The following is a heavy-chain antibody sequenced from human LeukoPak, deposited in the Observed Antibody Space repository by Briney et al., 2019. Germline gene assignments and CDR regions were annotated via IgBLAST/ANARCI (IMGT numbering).Heavy chain of an antibody. V-gene: IGHV1-24*01. D-gene: IGHD3-22*01. CDR2: FDPEDGET. CDR3: ARDLAMIVGGWFDP. CDR1: GYTLSELS. J-gene: IGHJ5*02. Sequence: ASVKVSCKVSGYTLSELSMHWVRQAPGKGLEWMGGFDPEDGETIYAQKIQGRVTMTEDTSTDTAYMELSSLRSEDTAVYYCARDLAMIVGGWFDPWGQGTLVTVSS.